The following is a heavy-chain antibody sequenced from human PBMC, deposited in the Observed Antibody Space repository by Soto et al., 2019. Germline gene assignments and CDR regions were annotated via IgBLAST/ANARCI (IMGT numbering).Heavy chain of an antibody. Sequence: EVQLLESGGGLVQPGGSLRLACAASGFPFSSRAMSWVRQAPGKGLEWVSAISGSGTITYYADSVKGRFTISRDTSKNTLYLQMNSLRADDTAVYYCAEGARDCSGADGRAWGQGTLVTVSS. CDR3: AEGARDCSGADGRA. D-gene: IGHD2-15*01. CDR1: GFPFSSRA. CDR2: ISGSGTIT. J-gene: IGHJ5*02. V-gene: IGHV3-23*01.